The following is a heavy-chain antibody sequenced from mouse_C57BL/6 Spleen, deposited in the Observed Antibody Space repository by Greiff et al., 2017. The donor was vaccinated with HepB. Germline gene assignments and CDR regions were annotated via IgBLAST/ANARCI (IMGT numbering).Heavy chain of an antibody. J-gene: IGHJ3*01. Sequence: QVQLQQPGTELVKPGASVKLSCKASGYTFTSYWMHWVKQRPGQGLEWIGNINPSNGGTNYNEKFKSKATLTVDKSSSTAYMQLSSLTAEDSAVYYCARSGYDYDWFAYWGQRTLVTVSA. CDR1: GYTFTSYW. V-gene: IGHV1-53*01. CDR2: INPSNGGT. CDR3: ARSGYDYDWFAY. D-gene: IGHD2-4*01.